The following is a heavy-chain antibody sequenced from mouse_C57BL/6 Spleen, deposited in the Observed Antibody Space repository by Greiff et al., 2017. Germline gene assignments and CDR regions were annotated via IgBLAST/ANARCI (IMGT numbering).Heavy chain of an antibody. Sequence: EVQLQQSGPGLVKPSQSLSLTCSVTGYSITSGYYWNWIRQFPGNKLEWMGYISYDGSNNYNPSLKNRISITRDTSKNQFFLKLNSVTAEDTATYYCASELGPDAMDYWGQGTSVTVSS. J-gene: IGHJ4*01. CDR1: GYSITSGYY. V-gene: IGHV3-6*01. D-gene: IGHD4-1*01. CDR2: ISYDGSN. CDR3: ASELGPDAMDY.